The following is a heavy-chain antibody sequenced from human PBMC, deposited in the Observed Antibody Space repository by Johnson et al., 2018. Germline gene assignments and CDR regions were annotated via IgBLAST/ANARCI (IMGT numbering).Heavy chain of an antibody. D-gene: IGHD6-13*01. Sequence: VQLVESGGGLVKPGGSLRLSCAASGFTFSSYGMHWVRQVPGKGLEWVAVISYDGSNKYYADSVKGRFTISRDNSKNTLYLQMNNLRAEDTAGYYCARDRQFYSSSWPYDAFDIWGQGIMVTVSS. CDR2: ISYDGSNK. CDR3: ARDRQFYSSSWPYDAFDI. V-gene: IGHV3-30*03. CDR1: GFTFSSYG. J-gene: IGHJ3*02.